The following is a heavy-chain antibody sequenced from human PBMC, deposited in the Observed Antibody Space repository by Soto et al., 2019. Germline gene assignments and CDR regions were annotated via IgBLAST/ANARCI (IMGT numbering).Heavy chain of an antibody. CDR3: ARDREYYYGSGSGPFDP. Sequence: ASVKVSCKASGYTFTSYAMHWVRQAPGQRLEWMGWINAGNGNTKYSQKFQGRVTITRDTSASTAYMELSSLRSEDTAVYYCARDREYYYGSGSGPFDPWGQGTLVTVSS. CDR2: INAGNGNT. V-gene: IGHV1-3*01. D-gene: IGHD3-10*01. J-gene: IGHJ5*02. CDR1: GYTFTSYA.